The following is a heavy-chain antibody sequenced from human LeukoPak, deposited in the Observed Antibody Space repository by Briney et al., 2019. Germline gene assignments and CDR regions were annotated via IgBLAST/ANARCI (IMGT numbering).Heavy chain of an antibody. CDR3: ASAPGIAAATDY. D-gene: IGHD6-13*01. J-gene: IGHJ4*02. CDR2: IYTSGST. Sequence: SETLPLTCTVSGGSISSYYWSWIRQPPGKGLEWIGYIYTSGSTNYNPSLKSRVTISVDTSKNQFSLKLSSVTAADTAVYYCASAPGIAAATDYWGQGTLVTVSS. V-gene: IGHV4-4*09. CDR1: GGSISSYY.